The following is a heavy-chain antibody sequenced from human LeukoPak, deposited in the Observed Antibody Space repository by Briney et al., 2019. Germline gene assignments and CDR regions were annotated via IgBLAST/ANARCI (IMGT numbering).Heavy chain of an antibody. CDR3: ARGIAAAGTGYFDY. J-gene: IGHJ4*02. CDR2: ISGSGGST. CDR1: GFTFSSYA. D-gene: IGHD6-13*01. Sequence: PGGSLRLSCAASGFTFSSYAMSWVRQAPGKGLEWVSAISGSGGSTYYADSVKGRFTISRDNSKNTLYLQMSSLRAEDTAVYYCARGIAAAGTGYFDYWGQGTLVTVSS. V-gene: IGHV3-23*01.